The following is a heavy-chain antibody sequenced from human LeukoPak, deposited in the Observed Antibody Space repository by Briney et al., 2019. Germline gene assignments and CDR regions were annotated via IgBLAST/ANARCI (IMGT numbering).Heavy chain of an antibody. V-gene: IGHV4-61*02. CDR3: ARDMITFGGVIGYDY. Sequence: PSQTLSLTCTVSGGSISSGSYYWSWIRQPAGKELEWIGRIYTSGSTNYNPSLKSRVTISVDTSKSQFSLKLSSVTAADTAVYYCARDMITFGGVIGYDYWGQGTLVTVSS. CDR2: IYTSGST. CDR1: GGSISSGSYY. J-gene: IGHJ4*02. D-gene: IGHD3-16*02.